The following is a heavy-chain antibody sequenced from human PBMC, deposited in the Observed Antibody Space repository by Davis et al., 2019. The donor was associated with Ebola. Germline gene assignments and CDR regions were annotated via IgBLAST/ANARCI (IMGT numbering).Heavy chain of an antibody. Sequence: GESLKISCAASGFTFSSYWMSWVCQAPGKGLEWVANIKQDGSEKYYVDSVKGRFTISRDNAKNSLYLQMNSLRAEDTAVYYCARDGVITIFGRLSWGQGTLVTVSS. CDR2: IKQDGSEK. CDR3: ARDGVITIFGRLS. CDR1: GFTFSSYW. V-gene: IGHV3-7*03. D-gene: IGHD3-3*01. J-gene: IGHJ4*02.